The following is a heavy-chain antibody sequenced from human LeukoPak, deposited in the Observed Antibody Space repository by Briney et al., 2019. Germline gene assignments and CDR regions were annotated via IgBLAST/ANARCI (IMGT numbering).Heavy chain of an antibody. CDR3: AKDRVPDSGYDIDY. D-gene: IGHD5-12*01. Sequence: GGSLRLSCAASGFTFRGYGMYWVRQAPRKGLEWVAGIYGGGGVIKYADSVKGRFTISRDNSENILYLQMDSLRVEDTAMYYCAKDRVPDSGYDIDYWGQGTLVTVSS. J-gene: IGHJ4*02. CDR1: GFTFRGYG. V-gene: IGHV3-23*03. CDR2: IYGGGGVI.